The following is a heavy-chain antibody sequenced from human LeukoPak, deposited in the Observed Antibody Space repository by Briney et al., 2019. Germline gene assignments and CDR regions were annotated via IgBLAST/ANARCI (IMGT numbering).Heavy chain of an antibody. J-gene: IGHJ4*02. CDR2: IYSGGTT. CDR1: GFTVSSNY. V-gene: IGHV3-53*01. CDR3: ARQWLD. Sequence: GGSLRLSCAASGFTVSSNYMSWVRQAPGKGLEWVSGIYSGGTTYYADSVRGRFTISRDTSKNTLYLQMNSLRAEDTAVYYCARQWLDWGQGTLVTVSS. D-gene: IGHD6-19*01.